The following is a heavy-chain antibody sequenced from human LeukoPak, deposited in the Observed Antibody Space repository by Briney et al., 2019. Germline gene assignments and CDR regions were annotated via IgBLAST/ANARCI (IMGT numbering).Heavy chain of an antibody. CDR3: AKDMGLMTVTTGRHYYGMDV. V-gene: IGHV3-9*01. D-gene: IGHD4-17*01. J-gene: IGHJ6*02. CDR1: GFTFDDYA. CDR2: ISWNSGSI. Sequence: PGGSLRLSCAASGFTFDDYAMHWVRQAPGKGLEWVSGISWNSGSIGYADSVKGRFTISRDNAKNSLYLQMNSLRAEDTALYYCAKDMGLMTVTTGRHYYGMDVWGQGTTVTVSS.